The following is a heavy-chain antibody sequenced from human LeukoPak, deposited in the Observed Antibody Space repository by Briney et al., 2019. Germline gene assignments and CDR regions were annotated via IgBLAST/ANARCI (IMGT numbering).Heavy chain of an antibody. CDR1: GASTSRFY. Sequence: SETLSLTCIVSGASTSRFYWSWIRQPPGKGLEWIGYIYNGGSTKYNPSLKSRVTISVETSKNQFSLKLTSLTAADTATYYCAQTTGWPGFDYWGQGALVTVSS. CDR3: AQTTGWPGFDY. V-gene: IGHV4-59*08. J-gene: IGHJ4*02. CDR2: IYNGGST. D-gene: IGHD6-19*01.